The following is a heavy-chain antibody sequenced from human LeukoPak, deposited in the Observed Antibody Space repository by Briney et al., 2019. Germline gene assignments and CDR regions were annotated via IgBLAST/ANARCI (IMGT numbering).Heavy chain of an antibody. J-gene: IGHJ3*02. CDR2: IYSSGTT. D-gene: IGHD2-21*01. CDR3: ARDFVDAPI. Sequence: SETQSLTCTVSGGSISSGSYYWSWIRQPAGKGLEWIGGIYSSGTTNYNPSLKSRVTISIDTSKNQFSLKLKSMTAADTAVYYCARDFVDAPIWGQGTMVTVSS. CDR1: GGSISSGSYY. V-gene: IGHV4-61*02.